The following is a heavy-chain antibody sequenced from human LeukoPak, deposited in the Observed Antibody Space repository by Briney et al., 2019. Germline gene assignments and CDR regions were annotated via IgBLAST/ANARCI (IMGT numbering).Heavy chain of an antibody. V-gene: IGHV3-21*06. CDR2: ISSSRYI. J-gene: IGHJ4*02. Sequence: QPGGSLRLSCAASGFTFSSYNMNWVRQAPGKGLEWVSSISSSRYIHYADSLKGRFTISRDNAKNSMSLQMNSLRAEDTAVYYCARDRSSSWNFDYWGQGTLVTVSS. CDR3: ARDRSSSWNFDY. CDR1: GFTFSSYN. D-gene: IGHD6-13*01.